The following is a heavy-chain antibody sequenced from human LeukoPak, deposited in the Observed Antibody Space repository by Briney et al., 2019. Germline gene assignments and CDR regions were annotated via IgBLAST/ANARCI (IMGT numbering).Heavy chain of an antibody. V-gene: IGHV4-39*07. CDR1: GGSISSSSYY. Sequence: SETLSLTCTVSGGSISSSSYYWGWIRQPPGKGLEWIGSIYYSGSTYYNPSLKSRVTISVDTSKNQFSLKLSSVTAADTAVYYCARDSRGFDPWGQGTLVTVSS. J-gene: IGHJ5*02. CDR2: IYYSGST. CDR3: ARDSRGFDP.